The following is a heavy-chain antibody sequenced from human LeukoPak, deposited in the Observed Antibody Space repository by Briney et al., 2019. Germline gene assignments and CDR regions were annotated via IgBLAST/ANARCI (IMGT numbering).Heavy chain of an antibody. CDR1: GFTFSNYA. Sequence: PGGSLRLSCAASGFTFSNYAMSWVRQAPGKGLEWVSAISGSGDSTYYADSVKGRFTISRDNSKNTLYLQMNSLRAEDTAVYYCAKPGYNWNEGFDYWGQGTLVTVSS. V-gene: IGHV3-23*01. CDR3: AKPGYNWNEGFDY. J-gene: IGHJ4*02. D-gene: IGHD1-1*01. CDR2: ISGSGDST.